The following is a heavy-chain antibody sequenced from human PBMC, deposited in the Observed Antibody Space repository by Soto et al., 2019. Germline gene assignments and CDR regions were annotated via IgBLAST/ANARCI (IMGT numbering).Heavy chain of an antibody. J-gene: IGHJ6*03. CDR3: ARSSPRGGDFYYYYYYMDV. CDR2: IFYGGSNT. D-gene: IGHD4-17*01. V-gene: IGHV3-30*14. CDR1: GFTFSSYA. Sequence: GGSLRLSCAASGFTFSSYAMHWVRQAPGKGLEWVVVIFYGGSNTYYADSVKGRFTISRDNSKNTLYLQMNSLRAEDTAVYYCARSSPRGGDFYYYYYYMDVWGKGTTVTVSS.